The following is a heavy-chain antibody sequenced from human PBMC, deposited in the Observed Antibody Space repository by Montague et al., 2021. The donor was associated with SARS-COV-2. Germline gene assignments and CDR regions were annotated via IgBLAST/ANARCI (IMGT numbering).Heavy chain of an antibody. J-gene: IGHJ5*02. V-gene: IGHV6-1*01. D-gene: IGHD1-26*01. CDR3: AYHSGSYVWFDP. CDR2: TYHRSKWYN. Sequence: YTISGDSVSRTSGSWNWIRQSPSRGLEWLGRTYHRSKWYNDYATSVKSRIIINPDTSKNQFSLQLNSVTPDDTAVYYCAYHSGSYVWFDPWGQGTLVTVSS. CDR1: GDSVSRTSGS.